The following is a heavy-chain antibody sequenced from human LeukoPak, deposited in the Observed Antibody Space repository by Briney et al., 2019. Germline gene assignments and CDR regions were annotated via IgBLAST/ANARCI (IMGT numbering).Heavy chain of an antibody. D-gene: IGHD3-10*01. CDR1: GGTFSSYA. J-gene: IGHJ4*02. CDR3: ARAMVRGVIAEFYFDY. V-gene: IGHV1-69*13. CDR2: IIPIFGTA. Sequence: GASVKVSCKASGGTFSSYAISWLRQAPGQGLEWMGGIIPIFGTANYAQKFQGRVTITADESTSTAYMELSSLRSEDTAVYYCARAMVRGVIAEFYFDYWGQGTLVTVSS.